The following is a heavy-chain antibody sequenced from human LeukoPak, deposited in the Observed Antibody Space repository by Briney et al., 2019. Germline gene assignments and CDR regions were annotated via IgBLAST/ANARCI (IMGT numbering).Heavy chain of an antibody. Sequence: PGGSLRLSCAASGFTFSTYGMNWVRQAPGKGLEWVAFIRSKSYSGTTEHAASVKGRFTISRDDSKSIAYLQMNSLDTDDTAVYYCTRVIRLSGGRYYFDYWGQGTLVTVSS. CDR2: IRSKSYSGTT. CDR1: GFTFSTYG. CDR3: TRVIRLSGGRYYFDY. J-gene: IGHJ4*02. D-gene: IGHD3-9*01. V-gene: IGHV3-49*04.